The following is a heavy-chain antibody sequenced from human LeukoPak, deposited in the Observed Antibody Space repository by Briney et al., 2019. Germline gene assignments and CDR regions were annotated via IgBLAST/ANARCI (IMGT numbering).Heavy chain of an antibody. CDR2: INHSGST. CDR3: ARGRVVVAATLKWFDP. D-gene: IGHD2-15*01. CDR1: GGSFSGYY. Sequence: SETLSLTCAVYGGSFSGYYWSWIRQPPGKGLEWIGEINHSGSTNYNPSLKSRVTISVDTSKNQFSLKLSSVTAAGTAVYYCARGRVVVAATLKWFDPWGQGTLVTVSS. J-gene: IGHJ5*02. V-gene: IGHV4-34*01.